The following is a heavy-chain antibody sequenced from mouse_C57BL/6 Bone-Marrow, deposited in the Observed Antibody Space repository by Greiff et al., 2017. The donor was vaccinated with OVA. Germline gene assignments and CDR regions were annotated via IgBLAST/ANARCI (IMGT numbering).Heavy chain of an antibody. J-gene: IGHJ4*01. D-gene: IGHD2-4*01. Sequence: VQLVESGAELVKPGASVKISCKASGYAFSSYWMNWVKQRPGKGLEWIGQIYPGDGDTNYNGKFKGKATLTADKSSSTAYMQLSSLTSEDSAVYFCAREGDYDPPMDYWGQGTSVTVSS. CDR3: AREGDYDPPMDY. V-gene: IGHV1-80*01. CDR1: GYAFSSYW. CDR2: IYPGDGDT.